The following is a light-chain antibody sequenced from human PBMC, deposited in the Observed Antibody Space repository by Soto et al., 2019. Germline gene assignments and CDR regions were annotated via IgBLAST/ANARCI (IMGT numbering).Light chain of an antibody. J-gene: IGKJ4*01. V-gene: IGKV1-39*01. CDR3: QQSSSTQHT. Sequence: DIQMTQSPSSLSASVGDSVTITCRASQSINIYLSWYQQKPGKATKLLINVASTLKGGVPSRFSGSGSGTEFTLAISSLQPEDSATYYCQQSSSTQHTSGRGTKVDIK. CDR1: QSINIY. CDR2: VAS.